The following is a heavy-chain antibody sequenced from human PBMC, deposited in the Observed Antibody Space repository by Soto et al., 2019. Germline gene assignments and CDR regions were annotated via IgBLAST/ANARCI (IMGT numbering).Heavy chain of an antibody. D-gene: IGHD1-26*01. CDR3: GTTFEY. V-gene: IGHV3-74*01. J-gene: IGHJ4*02. Sequence: EVQVVESGGALVQPGGSLRLSCAASGFTLSNYWMHWVRQVPGEGLVWVSSINNDGSRTWYADSVRGRIAMSRDNARNLVYLQMNSLRAEDTAVYYCGTTFEYWGQGALVTVSS. CDR2: INNDGSRT. CDR1: GFTLSNYW.